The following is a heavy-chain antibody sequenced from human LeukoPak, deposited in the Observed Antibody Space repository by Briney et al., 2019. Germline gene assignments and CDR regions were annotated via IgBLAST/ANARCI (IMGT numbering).Heavy chain of an antibody. J-gene: IGHJ4*02. CDR2: ISSSSSYI. CDR3: ARDRIAVAFGY. V-gene: IGHV3-21*01. D-gene: IGHD6-19*01. Sequence: GGSLRLSCAASGFTFSSYSMNWVRQAPGKGLEWVSSISSSSSYIYYADSVKGRFTISRDNAKNSLYLQMNSLRTEDTAVYYCARDRIAVAFGYWGQGTLVTVSS. CDR1: GFTFSSYS.